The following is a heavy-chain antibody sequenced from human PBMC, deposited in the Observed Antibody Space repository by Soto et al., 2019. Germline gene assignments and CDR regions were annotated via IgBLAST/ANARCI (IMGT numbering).Heavy chain of an antibody. CDR1: GYTFTSYA. CDR3: ARDYYERGPGYYRDYGMDV. D-gene: IGHD3-22*01. J-gene: IGHJ6*02. V-gene: IGHV1-3*01. Sequence: GASVKVSCKASGYTFTSYAMHWVRQAPGQRLEWMGWINAGNGNTKYSQKFQGRVTITRDTSANTAYMELSSLKVEDTAVYYCARDYYERGPGYYRDYGMDVWGQGTTVTVSS. CDR2: INAGNGNT.